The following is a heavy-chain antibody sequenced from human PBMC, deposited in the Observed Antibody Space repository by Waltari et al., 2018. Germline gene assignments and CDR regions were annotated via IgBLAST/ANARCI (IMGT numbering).Heavy chain of an antibody. Sequence: EVQLVQSGAEVKKPGESLKISCKGSGYSFTSYWIGWVRQMPGKGLEWMGISYPGDSDTRYSPPFQGQVTISADKSISTAYLQWSSLKASDTAMYYCARPPHSSGYFFQHWGQGTLVTVSS. D-gene: IGHD3-22*01. V-gene: IGHV5-51*03. J-gene: IGHJ1*01. CDR2: SYPGDSDT. CDR1: GYSFTSYW. CDR3: ARPPHSSGYFFQH.